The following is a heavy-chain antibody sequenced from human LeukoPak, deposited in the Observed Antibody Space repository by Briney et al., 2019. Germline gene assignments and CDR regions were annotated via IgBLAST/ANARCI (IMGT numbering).Heavy chain of an antibody. CDR1: GFTFSSYS. Sequence: GGSLRLSCAASGFTFSSYSMNWVRQAPGKGLEWVSSISSSSSYIYYADSVKGRFTISRDNAKNSLYLQMNSLRAEDTAVYYCARVWYSSGWSAFGYWGQGTLVTVSS. J-gene: IGHJ4*02. CDR2: ISSSSSYI. CDR3: ARVWYSSGWSAFGY. V-gene: IGHV3-21*01. D-gene: IGHD6-19*01.